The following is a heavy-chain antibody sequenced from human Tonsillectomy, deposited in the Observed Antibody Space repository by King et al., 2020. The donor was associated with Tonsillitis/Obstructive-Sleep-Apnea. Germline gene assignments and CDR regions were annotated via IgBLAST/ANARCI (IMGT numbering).Heavy chain of an antibody. Sequence: VQLVESGGGLLRPGGSLRLSCVASGFTFDEYGLSWVRQAPGQGLEWVSGINWNGINKGYADSVTGRFTISRDNANNSLYLQINNLRAEDTALYYCARGGELGSAFDVWGQGTLVTVSS. D-gene: IGHD3-10*01. V-gene: IGHV3-20*04. CDR2: INWNGINK. CDR1: GFTFDEYG. J-gene: IGHJ3*01. CDR3: ARGGELGSAFDV.